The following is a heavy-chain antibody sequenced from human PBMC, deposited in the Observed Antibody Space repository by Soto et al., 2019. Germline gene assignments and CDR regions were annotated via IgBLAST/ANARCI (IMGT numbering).Heavy chain of an antibody. J-gene: IGHJ4*02. Sequence: ASVKVSCKASGYTFTSYDIYWVRQATGQGLEWMGWMNPNTGNSGYAQKFQGRVTMTSDTSINTVHMELSSLRSEDTAVYYCARRAETNGWNGFGADKYYFDFWGQGTLVTVS. CDR1: GYTFTSYD. D-gene: IGHD1-1*01. CDR2: MNPNTGNS. CDR3: ARRAETNGWNGFGADKYYFDF. V-gene: IGHV1-8*01.